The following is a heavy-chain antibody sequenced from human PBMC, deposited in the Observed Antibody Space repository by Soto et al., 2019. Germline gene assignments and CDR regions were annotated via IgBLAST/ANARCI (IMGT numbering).Heavy chain of an antibody. CDR3: ARRRWDYYDSSGEFDY. Sequence: SETLSLTCTVSGGSISISSYYWGWIRQPPGKGLGWIGSIYYSGSTYYNPSLTSRGTISVDTSKNQFSLMLSYVTAADTAVYYCARRRWDYYDSSGEFDYWCQGTLVTVS. V-gene: IGHV4-39*01. J-gene: IGHJ4*02. CDR1: GGSISISSYY. D-gene: IGHD3-22*01. CDR2: IYYSGST.